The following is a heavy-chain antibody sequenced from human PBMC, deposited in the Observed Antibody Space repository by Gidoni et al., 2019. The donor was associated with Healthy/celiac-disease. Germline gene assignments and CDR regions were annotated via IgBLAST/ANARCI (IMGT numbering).Heavy chain of an antibody. V-gene: IGHV4-39*01. CDR2: IYYSGST. J-gene: IGHJ5*02. CDR3: ARHLIVLMVYAIDNWFDP. Sequence: QLQLQEAGPGLVKPPETPSRTCTVSGGYISRSSYYWGWIRQPPGKGLEWIGRIYYSGSTYYNPSLKSRVTISVDTSKNQFSLKLSSVTAADTAVYYCARHLIVLMVYAIDNWFDPWGQGTLVTVSS. D-gene: IGHD2-8*01. CDR1: GGYISRSSYY.